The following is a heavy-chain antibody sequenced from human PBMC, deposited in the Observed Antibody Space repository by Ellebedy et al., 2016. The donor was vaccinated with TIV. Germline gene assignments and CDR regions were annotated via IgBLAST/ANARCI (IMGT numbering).Heavy chain of an antibody. CDR2: ISGSGGST. D-gene: IGHD1-26*01. CDR3: AKDLVSGTHSRIYSDY. CDR1: GFTFSTYA. J-gene: IGHJ4*02. V-gene: IGHV3-23*01. Sequence: GESLKISXAASGFTFSTYAMSWVRQAPGKGLEWVSGISGSGGSTYYADSVKGRFTISRDNSKNTLYLQMNSLRADDTAVYYCAKDLVSGTHSRIYSDYWGQGTLVTVSS.